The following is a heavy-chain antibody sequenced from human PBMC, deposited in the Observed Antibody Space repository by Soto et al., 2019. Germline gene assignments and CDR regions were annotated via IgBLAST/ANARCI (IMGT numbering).Heavy chain of an antibody. V-gene: IGHV1-69*13. D-gene: IGHD5-12*01. Sequence: SVKVSCKASGGTFSSYAISWVRQAPGQGLEWMGGIIPIFGTANYAQKFQGRVTITADESTSTAYMELSSLRSEDTAVYYCARGKVEMATTYDYWGQGTLVTVSS. CDR3: ARGKVEMATTYDY. J-gene: IGHJ4*02. CDR1: GGTFSSYA. CDR2: IIPIFGTA.